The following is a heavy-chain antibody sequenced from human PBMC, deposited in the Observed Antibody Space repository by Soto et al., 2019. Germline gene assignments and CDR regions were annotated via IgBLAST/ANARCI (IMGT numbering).Heavy chain of an antibody. V-gene: IGHV1-3*01. CDR3: ARGLGYCTNGVCYTPYYYYYMDV. CDR2: INAGNGNT. Sequence: ASVKVSCKASGYTFTSYAMHWVRQAPGQRLEWMGWINAGNGNTKYSQKFQGRVTITRDTSASTAYMELSSLRSEDTAVYYCARGLGYCTNGVCYTPYYYYYMDVWGKGTTVTVSS. D-gene: IGHD2-8*01. CDR1: GYTFTSYA. J-gene: IGHJ6*03.